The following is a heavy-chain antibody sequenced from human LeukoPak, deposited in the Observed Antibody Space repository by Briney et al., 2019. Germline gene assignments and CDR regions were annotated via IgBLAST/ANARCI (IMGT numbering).Heavy chain of an antibody. Sequence: SETLSLTCTVSGGYISSYYWSWIRQPAGRGLEWIGRISSSGSTNCNPSLKSRVTMSVDTSKNQFSLRLSSVTAADTAVYYCAREGRGSTQGYWGQGTLVAVSS. CDR3: AREGRGSTQGY. D-gene: IGHD2-15*01. V-gene: IGHV4-4*07. J-gene: IGHJ4*02. CDR2: ISSSGST. CDR1: GGYISSYY.